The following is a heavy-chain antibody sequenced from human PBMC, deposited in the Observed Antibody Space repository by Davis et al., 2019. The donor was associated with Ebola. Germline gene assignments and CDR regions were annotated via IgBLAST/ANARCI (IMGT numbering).Heavy chain of an antibody. J-gene: IGHJ3*02. CDR1: GFTFSSYY. Sequence: PGGSLRLSCVASGFTFSSYYMNWVRQAPGKGLEWVANIRKDGSEKFYVDSVKGRFTISRDNAKNSLYLQMDRLTGGDTAVYYCARAQGGAFDIWGLGTMVTVSS. D-gene: IGHD3-16*01. CDR3: ARAQGGAFDI. CDR2: IRKDGSEK. V-gene: IGHV3-7*03.